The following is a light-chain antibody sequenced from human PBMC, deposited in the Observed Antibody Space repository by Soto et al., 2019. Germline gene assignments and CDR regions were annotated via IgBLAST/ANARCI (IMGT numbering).Light chain of an antibody. J-gene: IGKJ3*01. CDR2: YAS. V-gene: IGKV3-15*01. CDR3: QHCSNLTAT. Sequence: MVMTQSPATLSVSPGERVSLSCMASESVHSNLAWYPQKPGQGQSPLIYYASPRVTGVPDRFSGSGSGTELALTISSLQAEDLRVYYRQHCSNLTATFDPGTKVEIK. CDR1: ESVHSN.